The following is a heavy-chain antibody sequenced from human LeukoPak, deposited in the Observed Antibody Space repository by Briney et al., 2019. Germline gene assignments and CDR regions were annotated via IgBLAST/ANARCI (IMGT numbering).Heavy chain of an antibody. Sequence: SVKVSCKASGFTFTSSAVQWVRQARGQRLEWIGWIVVGSGNTNYAQKFQERVTITRDMSTSTAYMELSSLRSEDTAVYYCAAVHCGGDCYSAFDYWGQGTLVTVSS. V-gene: IGHV1-58*01. D-gene: IGHD2-21*02. CDR3: AAVHCGGDCYSAFDY. CDR1: GFTFTSSA. CDR2: IVVGSGNT. J-gene: IGHJ4*02.